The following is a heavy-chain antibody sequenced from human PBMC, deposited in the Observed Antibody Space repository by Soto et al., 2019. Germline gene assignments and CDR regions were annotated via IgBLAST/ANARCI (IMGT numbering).Heavy chain of an antibody. CDR2: MHKSGSA. V-gene: IGHV4-30-4*01. CDR3: VRTRHYDFWRIDY. CDR1: DGSISSGDYY. J-gene: IGHJ4*02. Sequence: PSETLSLTCTVSDGSISSGDYYWSWIRQPPGKGLEWIGYMHKSGSAYYNPSLKGRPTISIDTSMNQFSLKVNSVTAADTAVYFCVRTRHYDFWRIDYWGQGTLVTVSS. D-gene: IGHD3-3*01.